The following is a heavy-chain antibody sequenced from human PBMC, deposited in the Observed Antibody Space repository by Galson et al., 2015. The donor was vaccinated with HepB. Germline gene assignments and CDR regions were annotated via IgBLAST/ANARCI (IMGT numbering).Heavy chain of an antibody. J-gene: IGHJ4*02. CDR2: IIPILGIA. CDR1: GGTFSSYT. Sequence: SVKVSCKASGGTFSSYTISWVRQAPGQGLEWMGRIIPILGIANYAQKFQGRVTITADKSTSTAYMELSSLRSEDTAVYYCAGSPQHIVVVTAFDYWGQGTLVTVSS. V-gene: IGHV1-69*02. CDR3: AGSPQHIVVVTAFDY. D-gene: IGHD2-21*02.